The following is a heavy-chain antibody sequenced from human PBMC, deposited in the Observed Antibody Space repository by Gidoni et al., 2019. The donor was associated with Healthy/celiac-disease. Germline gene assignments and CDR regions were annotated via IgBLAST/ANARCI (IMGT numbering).Heavy chain of an antibody. V-gene: IGHV4-34*01. Sequence: QVQLQQWGAGLLKPSETLSLTCAVYGGSFSGYHWRWIRQPPGKGLEWIGEINHSGSTNYNPSLKSRVTISVDTSKNQFSLKLSSVTAADTAVYYCARSTRITIFGVVIIGSNWFDPWGQGTLVTVSS. D-gene: IGHD3-3*01. CDR1: GGSFSGYH. J-gene: IGHJ5*02. CDR3: ARSTRITIFGVVIIGSNWFDP. CDR2: INHSGST.